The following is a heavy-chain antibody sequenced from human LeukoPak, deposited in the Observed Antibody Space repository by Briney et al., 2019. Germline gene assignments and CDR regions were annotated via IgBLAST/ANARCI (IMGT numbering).Heavy chain of an antibody. CDR1: GFTFSSYE. CDR2: ISNIDTTI. Sequence: AGGSLRLSCEASGFTFSSYEMNWVRQAPGKGLEWVSYISNIDTTIYYADSVKGRFTISRDNAKNSLYLQMNSLRAEDTALYYCAREGAGIMIRGVILDYWGQGTLVTSPQ. J-gene: IGHJ4*02. V-gene: IGHV3-48*03. D-gene: IGHD3-10*01. CDR3: AREGAGIMIRGVILDY.